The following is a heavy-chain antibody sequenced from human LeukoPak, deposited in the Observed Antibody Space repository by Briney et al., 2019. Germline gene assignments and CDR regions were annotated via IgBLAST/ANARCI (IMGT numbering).Heavy chain of an antibody. V-gene: IGHV4-30-2*01. D-gene: IGHD6-13*01. CDR3: ARNEAAPWVFDY. Sequence: PSQTLSLTCTVSGGSISSGGCYWSWIRQPPGKGLEWIGYIYHSGSTYYNPSLKSRVTISVDRSKNQFSLKLSSVTAADTAVYYCARNEAAPWVFDYWGQGTLVTVSS. CDR2: IYHSGST. CDR1: GGSISSGGCY. J-gene: IGHJ4*02.